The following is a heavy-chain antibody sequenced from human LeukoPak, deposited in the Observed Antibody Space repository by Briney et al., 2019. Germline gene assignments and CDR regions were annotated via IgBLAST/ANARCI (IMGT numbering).Heavy chain of an antibody. CDR3: AREGSSSWYGWFDP. CDR1: GGSISSYY. Sequence: PSETLSLTCTVSGGSISSYYWSWIRRPAGKGLEWIGRIYTSGSTNYNPSLKSRVTMSVDTSKNQFSLKLSSVTAADTAVYYCAREGSSSWYGWFDPWGQGTLVTVSS. V-gene: IGHV4-4*07. CDR2: IYTSGST. J-gene: IGHJ5*02. D-gene: IGHD6-13*01.